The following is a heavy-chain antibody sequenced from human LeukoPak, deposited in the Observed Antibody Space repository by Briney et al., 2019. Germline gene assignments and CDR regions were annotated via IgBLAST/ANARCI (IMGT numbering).Heavy chain of an antibody. J-gene: IGHJ4*02. Sequence: GGSLRLSCTASVFPFSSYAIYWVRQAPGKGLVWVARVHGDGYSISYADSVRGRFTISRDNAKDTLYLHMNSLRPEDTAVYYCATAQVGAPTDFWGQGTRVTVSS. CDR2: VHGDGYSI. CDR3: ATAQVGAPTDF. CDR1: VFPFSSYA. D-gene: IGHD1-26*01. V-gene: IGHV3-74*01.